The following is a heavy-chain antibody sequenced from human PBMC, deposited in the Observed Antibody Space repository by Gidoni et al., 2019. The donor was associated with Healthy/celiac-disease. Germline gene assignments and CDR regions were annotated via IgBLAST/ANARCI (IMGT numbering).Heavy chain of an antibody. Sequence: QVQLQQWGAGLLKPSETLSLTCAVYGGSFSGYYWSWIRQPPGKGLEWIGEINHSGSTNYNPSLKSRVTISVDTSKNQFSLKLSSVTAADTAVYYCARGEVLLWFGLRGWFDPWGQGTLVTVSS. CDR3: ARGEVLLWFGLRGWFDP. CDR2: INHSGST. D-gene: IGHD3-10*01. CDR1: GGSFSGYY. J-gene: IGHJ5*02. V-gene: IGHV4-34*01.